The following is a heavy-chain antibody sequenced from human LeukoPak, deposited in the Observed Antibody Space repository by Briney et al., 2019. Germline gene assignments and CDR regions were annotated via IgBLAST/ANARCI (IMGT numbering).Heavy chain of an antibody. CDR3: AREATGPGSNWFDP. V-gene: IGHV4-39*02. D-gene: IGHD1-26*01. J-gene: IGHJ5*02. CDR1: GGSISSRSYY. Sequence: SETLSLTCTVSGGSISSRSYYWGWIRQPPGKGLEWIGSIYYSGSTYYNPSLKSRVTISVDTSKNQFSLKLSSVTAADTAVYYCAREATGPGSNWFDPWGQGTLVTVSS. CDR2: IYYSGST.